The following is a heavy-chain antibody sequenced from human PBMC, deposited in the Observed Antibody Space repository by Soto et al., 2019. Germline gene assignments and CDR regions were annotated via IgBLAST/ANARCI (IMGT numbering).Heavy chain of an antibody. CDR3: ARWAAAGVYYYYGMDV. CDR2: INPSGGST. V-gene: IGHV1-46*01. J-gene: IGHJ6*02. Sequence: ASVKVSCKASGYTFTSYYMHWGRQAPGQGLEWIGIINPSGGSTSYAQKFQGRVTMTRDTSTSTVYMELSSLRSEDTAVYYCARWAAAGVYYYYGMDVWGQGTTVTVSS. D-gene: IGHD6-13*01. CDR1: GYTFTSYY.